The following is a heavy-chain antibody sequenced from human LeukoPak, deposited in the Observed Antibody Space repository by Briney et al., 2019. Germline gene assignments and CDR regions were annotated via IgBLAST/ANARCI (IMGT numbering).Heavy chain of an antibody. D-gene: IGHD2-15*01. J-gene: IGHJ4*02. CDR1: GDSVSTNSAA. Sequence: SQTLSLTCAISGDSVSTNSAAWNWIRQSPSRGLEWLGRTYYRSKWYNDYAVSVKSQIAINPDTSKNQFSLQLNSVTPEDTAVYYCARDMGVFSKWSKYDSWGQGTLVTVSS. V-gene: IGHV6-1*01. CDR2: TYYRSKWYN. CDR3: ARDMGVFSKWSKYDS.